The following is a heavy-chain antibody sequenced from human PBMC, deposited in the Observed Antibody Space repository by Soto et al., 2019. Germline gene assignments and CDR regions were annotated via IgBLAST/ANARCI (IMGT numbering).Heavy chain of an antibody. V-gene: IGHV1-69*06. CDR1: GGTFSSYA. CDR2: IIPIFGTA. Sequence: SVKVSCKASGGTFSSYAISWVRQAPGQGLEWMGGIIPIFGTANYAQKFQGRVTITADKSTSTAYMELSSLRSEDTAVYYCARESYRREYYDFWSGYSDYYHGMDVWGQGTTVTVSS. J-gene: IGHJ6*02. CDR3: ARESYRREYYDFWSGYSDYYHGMDV. D-gene: IGHD3-3*01.